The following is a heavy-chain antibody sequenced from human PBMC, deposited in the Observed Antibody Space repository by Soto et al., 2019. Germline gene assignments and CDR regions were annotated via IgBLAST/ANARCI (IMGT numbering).Heavy chain of an antibody. Sequence: SVKVSCKASRVAFSKFIVTWVRQAPGLGLEWVGGIIPIFGTANYAQKFQGRVTITADESTSTSYMEVNNLRSEDTAVYYCAKVRYSSPMGYYYGMDVSGPGTTVTVSS. D-gene: IGHD6-19*01. CDR3: AKVRYSSPMGYYYGMDV. V-gene: IGHV1-69*13. CDR2: IIPIFGTA. CDR1: RVAFSKFI. J-gene: IGHJ6*02.